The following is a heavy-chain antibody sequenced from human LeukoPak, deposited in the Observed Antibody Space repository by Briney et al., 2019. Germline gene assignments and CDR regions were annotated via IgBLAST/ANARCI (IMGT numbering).Heavy chain of an antibody. CDR2: ISWNSGSI. CDR3: AKESDYDILTGYWDY. Sequence: PGRSLRLSCAASGSTFDDYAMHWVRQAPGKGLEWVSGISWNSGSIGYADSVKGRFTISRDNAKNSLYLQMNSLRAEDTALYYCAKESDYDILTGYWDYWGQGTLVTVSS. V-gene: IGHV3-9*01. D-gene: IGHD3-9*01. CDR1: GSTFDDYA. J-gene: IGHJ4*02.